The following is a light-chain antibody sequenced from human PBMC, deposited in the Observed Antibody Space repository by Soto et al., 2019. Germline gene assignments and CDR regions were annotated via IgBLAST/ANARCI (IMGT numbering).Light chain of an antibody. J-gene: IGLJ1*01. CDR1: VGPYNY. Sequence: QSVLTQPASVSGSPGQSITISCTDVGPYNYVSWYQHYPGKAPKLIIYEATLRPSEASHRFSGSKSGNTASLTISGLRDEDEAGYYCTSFTTNDNGLFGTGTKVTVL. CDR2: EAT. V-gene: IGLV2-14*01. CDR3: TSFTTNDNGL.